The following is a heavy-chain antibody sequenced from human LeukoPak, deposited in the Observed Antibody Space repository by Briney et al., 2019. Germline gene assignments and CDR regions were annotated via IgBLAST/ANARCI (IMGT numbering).Heavy chain of an antibody. Sequence: GASVKVSCKASGGTFSSYAISWVRQAPGQGLEWMGGIIPIFGTANYAQKFQGSVTITADESTSTAYMELSSLRSEDTAVYYCARELYGIPNGMGVWGQGTTVTVSS. CDR3: ARELYGIPNGMGV. J-gene: IGHJ6*02. D-gene: IGHD2-8*01. CDR1: GGTFSSYA. V-gene: IGHV1-69*13. CDR2: IIPIFGTA.